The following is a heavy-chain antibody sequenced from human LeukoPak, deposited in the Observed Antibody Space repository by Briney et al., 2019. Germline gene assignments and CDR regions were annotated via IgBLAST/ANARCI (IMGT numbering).Heavy chain of an antibody. CDR1: GCSISSYY. J-gene: IGHJ4*02. V-gene: IGHV4-59*01. CDR2: IYYSGST. CDR3: ARSSGSYKDY. D-gene: IGHD1-26*01. Sequence: SETLSLTCTVSGCSISSYYWRWIRQPPGKGLEWMGYIYYSGSTNYNPSLKSRVSISVDTSKSQSPLKLSSVTAANTAVYYCARSSGSYKDYWGQGTLVTVSS.